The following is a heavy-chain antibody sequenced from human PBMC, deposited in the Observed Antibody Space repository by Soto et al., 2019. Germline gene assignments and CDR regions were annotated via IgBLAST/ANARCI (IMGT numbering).Heavy chain of an antibody. D-gene: IGHD2-15*01. CDR1: GFTFSSYA. V-gene: IGHV3-30-3*01. CDR2: ISYDGSNK. CDR3: ARVPSSSGRAHFDY. Sequence: VQLVESGGGVVQPGRSLRLSCAASGFTFSSYAIHWVRQAPGKGLEWVAVISYDGSNKYYADSVKGRFTISRDNSKNTLYLQMNSLRAEDTAVYYCARVPSSSGRAHFDYWGQGTLVTVSS. J-gene: IGHJ4*02.